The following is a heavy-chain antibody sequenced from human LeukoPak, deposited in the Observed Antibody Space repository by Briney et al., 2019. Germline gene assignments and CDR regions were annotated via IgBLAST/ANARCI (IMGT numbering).Heavy chain of an antibody. D-gene: IGHD5-12*01. Sequence: GGSLRLSCAASGFAFSMYNMNWVRQAPGKGREWLSYISGSGNTIYYADSVRGRFTISRDNDKNSLYLQMNSLRDEDTVVYYCARGNAVANDYWGQGTLVTVSS. V-gene: IGHV3-48*02. CDR1: GFAFSMYN. J-gene: IGHJ4*02. CDR2: ISGSGNTI. CDR3: ARGNAVANDY.